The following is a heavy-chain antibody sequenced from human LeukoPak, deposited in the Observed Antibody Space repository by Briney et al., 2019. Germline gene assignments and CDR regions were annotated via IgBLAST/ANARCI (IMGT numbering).Heavy chain of an antibody. Sequence: PLETLSLTCTVSGGSISSSSYYWGWIRQPPGKGLEWIGSIYYSGSTYYNPSLKSRVTISVDTSKNQFSLKLSSVTAADTAVYYCARWLHYYYYMDVWGKGTTVTVSS. CDR3: ARWLHYYYYMDV. V-gene: IGHV4-39*07. CDR1: GGSISSSSYY. J-gene: IGHJ6*03. D-gene: IGHD3-10*01. CDR2: IYYSGST.